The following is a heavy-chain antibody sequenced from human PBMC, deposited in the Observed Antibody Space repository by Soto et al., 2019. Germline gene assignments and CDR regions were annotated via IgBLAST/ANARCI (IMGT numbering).Heavy chain of an antibody. Sequence: SVKVSCKASGGTFSSYAISWVRQAPGQGLEWMGGIIPIFGTANYAQKFQGRVTITADESTSTAYMELSSLRSEDTAVYYCARRGDYSDVFDIWGQGTMVTVSS. J-gene: IGHJ3*02. CDR3: ARRGDYSDVFDI. D-gene: IGHD2-15*01. CDR2: IIPIFGTA. CDR1: GGTFSSYA. V-gene: IGHV1-69*13.